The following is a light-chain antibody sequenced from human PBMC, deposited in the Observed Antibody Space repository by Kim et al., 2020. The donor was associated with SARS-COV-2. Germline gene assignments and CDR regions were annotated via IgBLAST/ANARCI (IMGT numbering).Light chain of an antibody. CDR2: GAS. Sequence: IVMTQSPATLSVSPGERVTLSCRASQSVKNNLAWYQQRPGQAHRLLIYGASTRATDISARFSGSGSGTEFTLTIRSLQSEDLAVYYCQQYNDWPLLTFGGGTKVDIK. CDR3: QQYNDWPLLT. CDR1: QSVKNN. V-gene: IGKV3-15*01. J-gene: IGKJ4*01.